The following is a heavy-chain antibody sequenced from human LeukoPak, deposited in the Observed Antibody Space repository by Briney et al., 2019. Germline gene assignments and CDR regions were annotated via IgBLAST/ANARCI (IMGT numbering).Heavy chain of an antibody. V-gene: IGHV3-48*03. CDR1: GFTFSSYE. CDR2: ISSSGSTI. J-gene: IGHJ4*02. D-gene: IGHD6-19*01. Sequence: GGSLRLSCAASGFTFSSYEMNWVRQAPGKGLEWVSYISSSGSTIYYADSVKGRFTISRDNAKNSLYLQMNSLRAEDTAVYYCAREPVASPFDYWGQGTLVTVSS. CDR3: AREPVASPFDY.